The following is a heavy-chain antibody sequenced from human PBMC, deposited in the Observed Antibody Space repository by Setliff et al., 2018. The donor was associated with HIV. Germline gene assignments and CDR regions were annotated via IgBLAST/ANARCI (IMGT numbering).Heavy chain of an antibody. CDR3: TTRAVPSRWGELQFLERYYYSMDV. J-gene: IGHJ6*03. D-gene: IGHD3-3*01. Sequence: GGSLRLSCAASGLTFSNAWMNWVRQAPGKGLEWVGRIKSKSDGGTKDYAAPVKGRFTISRDDSKNTLSLQMNSPKIEDTAVYYCTTRAVPSRWGELQFLERYYYSMDVWGKGTTVTVSS. CDR2: IKSKSDGGTK. V-gene: IGHV3-15*01. CDR1: GLTFSNAW.